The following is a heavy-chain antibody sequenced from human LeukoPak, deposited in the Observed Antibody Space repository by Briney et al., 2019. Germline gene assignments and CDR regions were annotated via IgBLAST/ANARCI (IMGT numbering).Heavy chain of an antibody. Sequence: GGSLRLSCAASGFTFSSYNMNWVRQAPGKGLEWVSYISDSSTTIYYADSVKGRFTISRDNAKNSLYLQMNSLRAEDTAVYYCAKDTGSGYDYFSYYFDYWGQGTLVTVSS. J-gene: IGHJ4*02. D-gene: IGHD5-12*01. CDR3: AKDTGSGYDYFSYYFDY. V-gene: IGHV3-48*01. CDR1: GFTFSSYN. CDR2: ISDSSTTI.